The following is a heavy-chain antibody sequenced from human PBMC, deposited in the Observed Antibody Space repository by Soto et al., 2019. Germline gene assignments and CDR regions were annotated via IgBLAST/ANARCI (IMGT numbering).Heavy chain of an antibody. CDR1: GGSISSYY. CDR3: ARVAPYGDYLDY. J-gene: IGHJ4*02. D-gene: IGHD4-17*01. V-gene: IGHV4-59*01. Sequence: SETLSLTCTVSGGSISSYYWSWIRQPPGKGLEWIGYIYYSGSTNYNPSLKSRVTISVDTSKNQFSLKLSSVTAADTAVYYCARVAPYGDYLDYWGQGTLVTVSS. CDR2: IYYSGST.